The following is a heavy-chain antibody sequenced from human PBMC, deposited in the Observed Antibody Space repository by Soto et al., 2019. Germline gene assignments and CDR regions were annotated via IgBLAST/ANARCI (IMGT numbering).Heavy chain of an antibody. J-gene: IGHJ4*02. D-gene: IGHD3-10*01. CDR3: ARGWFRELLWPAPFDY. Sequence: PSETLSLTCTVSGGSISSGGYYWSWIRQHPGKGLEWIGYIYYSGSTYYNPSLKSRVTISVDTSKNQFSLKLSSVTAADTAVYYCARGWFRELLWPAPFDYWGQGTLVTVSS. V-gene: IGHV4-31*03. CDR1: GGSISSGGYY. CDR2: IYYSGST.